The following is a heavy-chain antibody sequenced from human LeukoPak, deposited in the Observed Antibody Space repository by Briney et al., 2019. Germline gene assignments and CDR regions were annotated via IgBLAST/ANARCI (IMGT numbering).Heavy chain of an antibody. CDR3: ARGLEKDYFDY. D-gene: IGHD1-1*01. J-gene: IGHJ4*02. CDR2: IGPSGSNI. V-gene: IGHV3-48*01. Sequence: GGSLRLSCAASGFTFGIYAMNWVRQAPGKGLGWVSYIGPSGSNIYYADSVKGRFTISRDNAKDSLYLQMNSLRAEDTAVYYCARGLEKDYFDYWGQGTLVTVSS. CDR1: GFTFGIYA.